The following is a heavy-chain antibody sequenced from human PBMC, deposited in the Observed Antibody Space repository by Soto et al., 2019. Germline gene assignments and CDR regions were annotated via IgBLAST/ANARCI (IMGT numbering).Heavy chain of an antibody. Sequence: GGSLRLSCAASGFTVSSNYMSWVRQAPGKGLEWVSVIYSGGSTYYADSVKGRFTISRDNSKNTLYLQMNSLRAEDTAVYYCARPITMVRGEDGMDVWGQGTTVTVSS. CDR2: IYSGGST. CDR3: ARPITMVRGEDGMDV. V-gene: IGHV3-53*01. J-gene: IGHJ6*02. CDR1: GFTVSSNY. D-gene: IGHD3-10*01.